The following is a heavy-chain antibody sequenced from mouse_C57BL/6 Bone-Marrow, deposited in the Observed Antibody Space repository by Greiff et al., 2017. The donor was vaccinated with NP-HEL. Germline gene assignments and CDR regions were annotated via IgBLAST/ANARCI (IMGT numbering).Heavy chain of an antibody. V-gene: IGHV6-6*01. CDR3: TRGALLRYYFDY. J-gene: IGHJ2*01. CDR2: IRNKANNHAT. CDR1: GFTFSDAW. D-gene: IGHD1-1*01. Sequence: EVKVEESGGGLVQPGGSMKLSCAASGFTFSDAWMDWVRQSPEKGLEWVAEIRNKANNHATYYAESVKGRFTISRDDSKSSVYLQMNSLRAEDTGIYYCTRGALLRYYFDYWGQGTTLTVSS.